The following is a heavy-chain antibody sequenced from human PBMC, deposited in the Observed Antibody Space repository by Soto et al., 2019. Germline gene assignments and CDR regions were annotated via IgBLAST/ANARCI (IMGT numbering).Heavy chain of an antibody. V-gene: IGHV1-2*04. CDR3: ARDHRGEGWLPGGLYYYYGMDV. J-gene: IGHJ6*02. Sequence: GASVKVSCKASGYTFTGYYMHWVRQAPGQGLEWMGWINPNSGGTNYAQKFQGWVTMTRDTSISTAYMELSRLRSDDTAVYYCARDHRGEGWLPGGLYYYYGMDVWGQGTTVTVSS. CDR2: INPNSGGT. CDR1: GYTFTGYY. D-gene: IGHD5-12*01.